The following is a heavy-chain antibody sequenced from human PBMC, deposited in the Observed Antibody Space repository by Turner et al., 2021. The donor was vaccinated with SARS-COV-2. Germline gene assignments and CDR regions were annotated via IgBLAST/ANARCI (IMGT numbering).Heavy chain of an antibody. CDR1: VFTFSNYA. CDR2: SRGSGGST. V-gene: IGHV3-23*01. D-gene: IGHD5-12*01. J-gene: IGHJ3*02. CDR3: VVPAAVMWATMGAFDI. Sequence: EVQLLESGGGLVQSVGSLRLSCADSVFTFSNYAMGWVRQAPGKGLEWVSASRGSGGSTFYADSVKGRFTISRDNSKNTLYLQMNSLRAEDTAVYYCVVPAAVMWATMGAFDIWGQGTMVTVSS.